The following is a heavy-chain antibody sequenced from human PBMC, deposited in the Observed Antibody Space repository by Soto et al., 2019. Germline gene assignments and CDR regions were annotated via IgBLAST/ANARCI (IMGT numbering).Heavy chain of an antibody. CDR1: GFTFSSYA. V-gene: IGHV3-23*01. Sequence: GESLKISCAASGFTFSSYAMSWVRQAPGKGLEWVSAISGSGGSTYYADSVKGRFTISRDNSKNTLYLQMNSLRAEDTAVYDCARSIVGATKATCDYWGQGTLVTVSA. D-gene: IGHD1-26*01. CDR2: ISGSGGST. CDR3: ARSIVGATKATCDY. J-gene: IGHJ4*02.